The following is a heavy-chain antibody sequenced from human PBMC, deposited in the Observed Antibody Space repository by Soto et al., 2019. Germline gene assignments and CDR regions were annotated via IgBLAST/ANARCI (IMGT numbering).Heavy chain of an antibody. CDR3: ARRRAYCSSTSCYDAGHLDY. J-gene: IGHJ4*02. CDR2: INAGNGNT. CDR1: GYTFTSYA. V-gene: IGHV1-3*01. Sequence: ASVKVSCKASGYTFTSYAMHWVRQAPGQRLEWMGWINAGNGNTKYSQKFQGRVTITRDTSASTAYMELSSLRSEDTAVYYCARRRAYCSSTSCYDAGHLDYWGQGTLVTVSS. D-gene: IGHD2-2*01.